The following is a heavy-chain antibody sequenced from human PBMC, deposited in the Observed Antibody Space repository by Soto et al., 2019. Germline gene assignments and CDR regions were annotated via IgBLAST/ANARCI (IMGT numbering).Heavy chain of an antibody. D-gene: IGHD2-2*01. CDR2: LSGSGSGS. J-gene: IGHJ6*02. Sequence: PGGSLRLSCAASGFTFSRYAMNWVRQAPGKGLEWVSTLSGSGSGSYYPDSLRGRFTISRDNSKNTLYLQMNSLRAEDTAVYYCAKGPGDIVVVPAAIGGMDVWGQGTTVTAP. V-gene: IGHV3-23*01. CDR1: GFTFSRYA. CDR3: AKGPGDIVVVPAAIGGMDV.